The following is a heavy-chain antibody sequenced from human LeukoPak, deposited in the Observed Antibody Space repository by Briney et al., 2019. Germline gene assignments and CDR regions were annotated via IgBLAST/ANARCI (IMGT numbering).Heavy chain of an antibody. V-gene: IGHV1-58*01. CDR1: GFTFTSSA. CDR2: IVVGSGDT. CDR3: GADSMPRGVFSYAFDI. Sequence: SVKVSCKVSGFTFTSSAVQWVRQARGQRREWIGWIVVGSGDTNSAQKFQERVTITRDMSTRTAYMELSSLRSEDTAVYYCGADSMPRGVFSYAFDIWGQGTMVTVSS. D-gene: IGHD3-10*01. J-gene: IGHJ3*02.